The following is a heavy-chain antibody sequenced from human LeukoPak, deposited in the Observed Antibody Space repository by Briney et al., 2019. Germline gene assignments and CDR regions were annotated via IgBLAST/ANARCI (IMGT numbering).Heavy chain of an antibody. Sequence: PGGSLRLSCAASGFTFSCYEMDWVRHAPGKGLEWVAYISSGGGTIYYADSVRGRFTVSRDNAKNSLYLQMNSLRAEDTAVYYCATSSGWTSDAFDIWGQGTMVTVSS. D-gene: IGHD6-19*01. CDR1: GFTFSCYE. CDR2: ISSGGGTI. V-gene: IGHV3-48*03. CDR3: ATSSGWTSDAFDI. J-gene: IGHJ3*02.